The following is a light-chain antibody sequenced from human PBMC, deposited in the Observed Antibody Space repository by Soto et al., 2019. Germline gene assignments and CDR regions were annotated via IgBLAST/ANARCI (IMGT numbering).Light chain of an antibody. Sequence: EIVMTQSPATLSVSPGERATLSCRAGESISNNLAWYQQKPGQAPRLLIYGASTRATGIPARFSGSGSGTEFTLTISSLQSEDFAVYYCQQYNNWPFTFGPGTKVDIK. V-gene: IGKV3-15*01. CDR1: ESISNN. CDR3: QQYNNWPFT. CDR2: GAS. J-gene: IGKJ3*01.